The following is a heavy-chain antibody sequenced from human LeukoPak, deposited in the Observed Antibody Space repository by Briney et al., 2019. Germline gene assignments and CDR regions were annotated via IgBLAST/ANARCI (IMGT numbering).Heavy chain of an antibody. J-gene: IGHJ4*02. Sequence: SVRVSCKACGGTFSCFTISWMRQAPGQGLEWMGGIIPDFGTTYNGQKFQGRLTVTADESTDTAYMNLRGLTSEDTAVYYCARDLGDYFDYWGQGTPVTVSS. CDR1: GGTFSCFT. CDR2: IIPDFGTT. D-gene: IGHD7-27*01. CDR3: ARDLGDYFDY. V-gene: IGHV1-69*13.